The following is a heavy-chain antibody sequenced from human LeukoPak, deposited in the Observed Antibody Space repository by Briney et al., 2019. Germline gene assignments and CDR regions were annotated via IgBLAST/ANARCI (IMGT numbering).Heavy chain of an antibody. CDR2: INPNSGDT. CDR1: GYTFTAHY. J-gene: IGHJ4*02. Sequence: GASVKVSCKASGYTFTAHYLHWVRQAPGQGLEWMGRINPNSGDTVYAQKFQGRVTMTGDTSISTTYMELGRLRSDDTAVYYCAREEDYVADYWGQGTLVTVSS. CDR3: AREEDYVADY. V-gene: IGHV1-2*06. D-gene: IGHD3-10*02.